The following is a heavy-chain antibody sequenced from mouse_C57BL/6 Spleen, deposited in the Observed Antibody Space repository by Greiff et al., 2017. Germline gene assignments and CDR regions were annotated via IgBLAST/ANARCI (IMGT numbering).Heavy chain of an antibody. CDR3: ARGENYGNYERYFDV. Sequence: VQLKQSGPVLVKPGASVKMSCKASGYTFTDYYMNWVKQSHGKSLEWIGVINPYNGGTSYNQKFKGKATLTVDKSSSTAYMELNSLTSEDSAVYYCARGENYGNYERYFDVWGTGTTVTVSS. D-gene: IGHD2-1*01. CDR2: INPYNGGT. CDR1: GYTFTDYY. J-gene: IGHJ1*03. V-gene: IGHV1-19*01.